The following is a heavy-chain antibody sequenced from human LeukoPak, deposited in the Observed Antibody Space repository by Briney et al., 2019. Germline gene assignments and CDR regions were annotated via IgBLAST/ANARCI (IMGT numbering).Heavy chain of an antibody. CDR2: IKEDGSDN. CDR3: ARDQSGYAADAGYYYYYYYMDV. J-gene: IGHJ6*03. V-gene: IGHV3-7*01. D-gene: IGHD5-12*01. Sequence: GGSLRLSCATSGLTFRTYWMSWVRQAPGKGLEWVANIKEDGSDNNYVDSVKGRFTISRDNAKNSLYLQMNSLRAEDTAVYYCARDQSGYAADAGYYYYYYYMDVWGKGTTVTVSS. CDR1: GLTFRTYW.